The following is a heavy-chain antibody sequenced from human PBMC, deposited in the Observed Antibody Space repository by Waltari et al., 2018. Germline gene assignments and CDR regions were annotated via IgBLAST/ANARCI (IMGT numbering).Heavy chain of an antibody. CDR3: AKEVVVVVAATPPL. CDR2: IRYDGSNK. V-gene: IGHV3-30*02. J-gene: IGHJ4*02. Sequence: QVQLVESGGGVVQPGGSLRLSCAASGFTFSSYGMHWVRPAPGKGLEWVAFIRYDGSNKYYADSVKGRFTISRDNSKNTLYLQMNSLRAEDTAVYYCAKEVVVVVAATPPLWGQGTLVTVSS. CDR1: GFTFSSYG. D-gene: IGHD2-15*01.